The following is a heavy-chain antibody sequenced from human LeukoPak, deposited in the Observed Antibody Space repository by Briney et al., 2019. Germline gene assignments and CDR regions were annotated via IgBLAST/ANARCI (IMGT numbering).Heavy chain of an antibody. Sequence: SETLSLTCTDSGDSISNYYWSWFRQPPGKGLEWIGYIYYSGTTSYNPSLKSRVTISVDTSKNQFSLNLSSVTAADTAVYYCARFSSIAAAFDYWGLGTLVTVSS. J-gene: IGHJ4*02. V-gene: IGHV4-59*12. D-gene: IGHD6-13*01. CDR2: IYYSGTT. CDR1: GDSISNYY. CDR3: ARFSSIAAAFDY.